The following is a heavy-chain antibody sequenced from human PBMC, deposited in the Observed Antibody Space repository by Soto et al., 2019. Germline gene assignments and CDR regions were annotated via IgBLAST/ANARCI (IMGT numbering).Heavy chain of an antibody. CDR1: GFIFSDFY. Sequence: QVQLVESGGGLVKPGGSLRLSCAASGFIFSDFYMSWIRQAPGKGLEWVSYISNSGKTIRYADSVKGRFTISKDNAKNSLNLEMDYLRAEDTAMYYCARRVASGGYYKFDYWGQGSLVTVSS. V-gene: IGHV3-11*01. CDR3: ARRVASGGYYKFDY. CDR2: ISNSGKTI. J-gene: IGHJ4*02. D-gene: IGHD3-22*01.